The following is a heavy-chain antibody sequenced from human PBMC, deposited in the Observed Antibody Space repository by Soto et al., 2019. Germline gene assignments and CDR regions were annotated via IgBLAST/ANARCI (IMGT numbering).Heavy chain of an antibody. Sequence: SETLSLTCTVSGGSISSYYWSWIRQPPGKGLECIGYMYNTGSTIYNPSLKSRVTTSVDTSKNQFSLKLNSVTAADTAVYYCARDLWGYCGADCYPLDVWGQGTTVTVS. D-gene: IGHD2-21*02. CDR2: MYNTGST. V-gene: IGHV4-59*01. CDR1: GGSISSYY. CDR3: ARDLWGYCGADCYPLDV. J-gene: IGHJ6*02.